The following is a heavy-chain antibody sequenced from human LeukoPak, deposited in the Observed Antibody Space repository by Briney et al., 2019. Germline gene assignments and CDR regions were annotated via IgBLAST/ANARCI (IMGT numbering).Heavy chain of an antibody. Sequence: GGSLRLSCEASGFTFSSYSMNWVRQAPGKGLEWVSSISSSSIYIYYTDSVKGRFAISRDNAGNSLYLQMNSLRAEDKAVYYCARETNTSDSSGYIRADVRRDDYWGQGTLVTVSS. CDR1: GFTFSSYS. CDR3: ARETNTSDSSGYIRADVRRDDY. D-gene: IGHD3-22*01. V-gene: IGHV3-21*01. J-gene: IGHJ4*02. CDR2: ISSSSIYI.